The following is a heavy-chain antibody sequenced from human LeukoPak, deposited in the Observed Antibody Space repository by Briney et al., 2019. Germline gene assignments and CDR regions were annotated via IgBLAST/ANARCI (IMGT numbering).Heavy chain of an antibody. V-gene: IGHV3-66*01. CDR3: ARGADAHYLDY. CDR1: GFTVSSNY. CDR2: IYSGGST. Sequence: GGSLRLSCAASGFTVSSNYMSWVRQAPGKGLEWVSVIYSGGSTYYADSVKGRFTISRDNSKNTLYLQMNSLRAEDTAVYYCARGADAHYLDYWGQGTLVTVSS. J-gene: IGHJ4*02.